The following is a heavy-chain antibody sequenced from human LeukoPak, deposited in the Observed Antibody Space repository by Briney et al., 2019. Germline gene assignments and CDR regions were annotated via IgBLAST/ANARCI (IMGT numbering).Heavy chain of an antibody. CDR3: ARDQGRGVIDY. J-gene: IGHJ4*02. D-gene: IGHD3-10*01. V-gene: IGHV1-69*04. CDR1: GAPVTRSA. CDR2: IIPILGIA. Sequence: TLVTLSCSASGAPVTRSAISWVRHGPGQALGWMGRIIPILGIANYAQKLQGRVTITADKSTSTAYMELSSLRSEDTAVYYCARDQGRGVIDYWGQGTPVTVSS.